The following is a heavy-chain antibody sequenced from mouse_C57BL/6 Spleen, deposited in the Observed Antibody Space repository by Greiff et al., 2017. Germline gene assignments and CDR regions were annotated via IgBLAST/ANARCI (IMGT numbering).Heavy chain of an antibody. CDR3: ALITTVVASYYFDY. Sequence: EVKLVESGGGLVKPGGSLKLSCAASGFTFSDYGMHWVRQAPEKGLEWVAYISSGSSTIYYADTVKGRFTISRDNAKNTLFLQMTSLRSEDTAMYYCALITTVVASYYFDYWGQGTTLTVSS. CDR2: ISSGSSTI. CDR1: GFTFSDYG. V-gene: IGHV5-17*01. J-gene: IGHJ2*01. D-gene: IGHD1-1*01.